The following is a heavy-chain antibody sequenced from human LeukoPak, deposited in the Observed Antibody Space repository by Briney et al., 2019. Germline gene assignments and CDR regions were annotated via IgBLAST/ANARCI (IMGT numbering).Heavy chain of an antibody. Sequence: GGSLRLSCEVSGFTFNNYIMHWVRQAPGKGLEWVALISFDERHKYYADSVKGRFTISRDNSKSTLYLQMNSLRAEDTAVYYCAKEGQLWLRAFDIWGQGTMVTVSS. V-gene: IGHV3-30*04. CDR1: GFTFNNYI. CDR3: AKEGQLWLRAFDI. J-gene: IGHJ3*02. D-gene: IGHD5-18*01. CDR2: ISFDERHK.